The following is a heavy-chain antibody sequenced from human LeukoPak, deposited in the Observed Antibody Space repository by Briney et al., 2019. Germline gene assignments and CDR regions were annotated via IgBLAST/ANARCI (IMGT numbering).Heavy chain of an antibody. Sequence: PSETLSLTCTVSGGSISSSSYYWGWIRQPPGKGLEWIGSIYYSGSTYYNPSLKSRVTISVDTSKNQFSLKLSSVAAADTAVYYCARDRGGDPPFDYWGQGTLVTVSS. CDR3: ARDRGGDPPFDY. J-gene: IGHJ4*02. CDR2: IYYSGST. CDR1: GGSISSSSYY. D-gene: IGHD2-21*02. V-gene: IGHV4-39*07.